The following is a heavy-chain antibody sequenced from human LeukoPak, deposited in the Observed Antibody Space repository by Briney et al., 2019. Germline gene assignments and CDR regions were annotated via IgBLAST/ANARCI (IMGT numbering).Heavy chain of an antibody. D-gene: IGHD6-6*01. Sequence: GGSLRLSCAASGFTFSNAWMSWVRQAPGKGLEWVGRIKSKTDGGTTDYAAPVKGRFTISRDDSKNTLYLQMNSLKTEDTAVYYCTTRLKYSRFYPTPYWGQGTLVTVSS. CDR3: TTRLKYSRFYPTPY. J-gene: IGHJ4*02. V-gene: IGHV3-15*01. CDR1: GFTFSNAW. CDR2: IKSKTDGGTT.